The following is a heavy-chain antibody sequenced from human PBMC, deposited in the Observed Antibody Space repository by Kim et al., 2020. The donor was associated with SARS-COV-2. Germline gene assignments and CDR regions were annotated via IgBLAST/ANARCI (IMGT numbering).Heavy chain of an antibody. CDR2: ISSSSSYI. Sequence: GGSLRLSCAASGFTFSSYSMNWVRQAPGKGLEWVSSISSSSSYIYYADSVKGRFTISRDNAKNSLYLQMNSLRAEDTAVYYCARENGIVGATKGVDYWGQGTLVTVSS. D-gene: IGHD1-26*01. CDR3: ARENGIVGATKGVDY. CDR1: GFTFSSYS. J-gene: IGHJ4*02. V-gene: IGHV3-21*01.